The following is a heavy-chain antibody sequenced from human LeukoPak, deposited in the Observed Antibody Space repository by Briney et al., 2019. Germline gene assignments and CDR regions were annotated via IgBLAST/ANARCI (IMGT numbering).Heavy chain of an antibody. D-gene: IGHD6-6*01. Sequence: ASVKVSCKASGYTFTSYGISWVRQAPGQGLEWMGWISAYNGNTNYAQKLQGRVTMTTDTSTSTAYMELRSLRSDDTAVYYCARGISSSLFAGQPFDYWGQGTLVTVSS. CDR2: ISAYNGNT. CDR3: ARGISSSLFAGQPFDY. CDR1: GYTFTSYG. J-gene: IGHJ4*02. V-gene: IGHV1-18*01.